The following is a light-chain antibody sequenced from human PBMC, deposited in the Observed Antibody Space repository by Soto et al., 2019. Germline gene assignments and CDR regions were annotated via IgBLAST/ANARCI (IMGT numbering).Light chain of an antibody. CDR1: NIGSKS. V-gene: IGLV3-21*04. Sequence: SYELTQPPSVSVAPGKTARITCGGNNIGSKSVHWYQQKPGQAPVLVISYDSDRPSGIPERFSGSNSGSTATLTISRVEAGDEADHYCQVWDSSSDHVVFGGGTKLTVL. CDR3: QVWDSSSDHVV. J-gene: IGLJ2*01. CDR2: YDS.